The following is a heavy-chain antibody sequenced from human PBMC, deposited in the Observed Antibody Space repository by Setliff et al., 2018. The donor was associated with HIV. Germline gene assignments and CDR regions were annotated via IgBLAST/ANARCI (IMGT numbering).Heavy chain of an antibody. D-gene: IGHD3-22*01. J-gene: IGHJ4*02. CDR1: GGSISSGSYY. V-gene: IGHV4-61*02. Sequence: SETLSLTCTVSGGSISSGSYYWSWIRQPAGKGLEWIGRIYASGSTNYNPSLKSRVTTSVDTSKNQFSLKLGSVTAADTAMYYCARATYYYNSSGYYYKSYYFDYWGQGTLVTVSS. CDR2: IYASGST. CDR3: ARATYYYNSSGYYYKSYYFDY.